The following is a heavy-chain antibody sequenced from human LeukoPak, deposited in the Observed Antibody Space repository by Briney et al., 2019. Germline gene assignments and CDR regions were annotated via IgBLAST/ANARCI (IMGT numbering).Heavy chain of an antibody. CDR3: ARDKAPLYSGSRYYYYYGMDV. Sequence: GGSLRLSCTASGFTFSGYSMNWIRQAPGKGLEWVSSFGTRSTSIYHAGSVKGRFAISRDNSKNTLYLQMNSLRAEDTAVYYCARDKAPLYSGSRYYYYYGMDVWGQGTTVTVSS. CDR1: GFTFSGYS. J-gene: IGHJ6*02. CDR2: FGTRSTSI. V-gene: IGHV3-21*04. D-gene: IGHD1-26*01.